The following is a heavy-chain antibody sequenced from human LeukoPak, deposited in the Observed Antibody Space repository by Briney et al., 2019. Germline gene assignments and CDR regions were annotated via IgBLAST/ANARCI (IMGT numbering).Heavy chain of an antibody. Sequence: GASVKVSCKASGYSFIGYWMHWVRQAPGQGLEWMGWINPNSGGTNYEQKFQGRVTMTRDTSISTVYMELSRLRSDDTAVYYCARDWAVAGGMDVWGQGTTVTVSS. V-gene: IGHV1-2*02. D-gene: IGHD6-19*01. J-gene: IGHJ6*02. CDR2: INPNSGGT. CDR1: GYSFIGYW. CDR3: ARDWAVAGGMDV.